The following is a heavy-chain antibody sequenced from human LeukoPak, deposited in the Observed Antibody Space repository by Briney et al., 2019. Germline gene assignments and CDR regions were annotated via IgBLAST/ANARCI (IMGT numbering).Heavy chain of an antibody. CDR2: ISGTGGST. J-gene: IGHJ4*02. D-gene: IGHD2/OR15-2a*01. Sequence: GGSLRLSCAASGFTFSNYAMSWVRQAPGKGLEWDSGISGTGGSTYYADSVKGRFTISRANSKNTLYLQMNSLRAEDTAVYYCAKDLYASGYWGQGTLVTVSS. CDR3: AKDLYASGY. CDR1: GFTFSNYA. V-gene: IGHV3-23*01.